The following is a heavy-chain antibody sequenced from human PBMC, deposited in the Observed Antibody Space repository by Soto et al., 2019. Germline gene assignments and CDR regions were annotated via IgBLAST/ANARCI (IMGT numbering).Heavy chain of an antibody. Sequence: ASVKVSCKASGYTFTGYYMHWVRQAPGQGLEWMGWINPNSGGTNYAQKFQGWVTMTRDTSISTAYMELSRLRSDDTAVYYCARDLTGPRFDVDYGMDVWGQGTTVTVSS. J-gene: IGHJ6*02. CDR1: GYTFTGYY. V-gene: IGHV1-2*04. D-gene: IGHD7-27*01. CDR3: ARDLTGPRFDVDYGMDV. CDR2: INPNSGGT.